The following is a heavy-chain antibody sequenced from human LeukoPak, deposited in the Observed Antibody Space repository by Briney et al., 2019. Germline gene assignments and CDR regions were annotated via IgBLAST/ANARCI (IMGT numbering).Heavy chain of an antibody. Sequence: PSETLSLTCTVSGGSISSGGYYWSWIRQHPGKGLEWIGYIYYSGSTYYNPSLKSRVTISVDTSKNQFSLKLSSVTAADTAVYYCAREDRRGSGSYSKRGYDYWGQGTLVTVSS. CDR3: AREDRRGSGSYSKRGYDY. J-gene: IGHJ4*02. D-gene: IGHD3-10*01. CDR2: IYYSGST. V-gene: IGHV4-31*03. CDR1: GGSISSGGYY.